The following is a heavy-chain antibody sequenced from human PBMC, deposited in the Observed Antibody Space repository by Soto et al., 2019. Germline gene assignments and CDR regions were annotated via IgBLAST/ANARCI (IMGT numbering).Heavy chain of an antibody. CDR2: ISAYNGNT. Sequence: QVQLVQSGAEVKKPGASVKVSCKASGYAFTSYGISWVLQAPGQGLEWMGWISAYNGNTNYAQKLQGRVTMTTDTSTSTAYMELRSLRSDDTAVYYCARGLLRGLRVYYFDYWGQGTLVTVSS. CDR1: GYAFTSYG. J-gene: IGHJ4*02. V-gene: IGHV1-18*01. CDR3: ARGLLRGLRVYYFDY.